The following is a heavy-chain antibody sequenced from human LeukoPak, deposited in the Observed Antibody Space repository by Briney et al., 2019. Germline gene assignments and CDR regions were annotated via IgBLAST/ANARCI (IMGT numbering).Heavy chain of an antibody. CDR2: IYYSERT. CDR1: GGSISSYY. Sequence: PSEPLSLTCTVSGGSISSYYWSWIRQPPRKGLDGIGYIYYSERTNHNPSLKSRVTISVDTSKNQFSLKLSSVTAADTAVYYCARLYYYGSGSGDYWGQGTLVTVSS. CDR3: ARLYYYGSGSGDY. D-gene: IGHD3-10*01. J-gene: IGHJ4*02. V-gene: IGHV4-59*08.